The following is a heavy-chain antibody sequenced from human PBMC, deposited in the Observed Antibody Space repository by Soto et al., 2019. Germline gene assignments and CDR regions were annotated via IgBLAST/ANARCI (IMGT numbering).Heavy chain of an antibody. Sequence: SETMSLTCDVSGDTISTGGYTWAWIRQPPGKALEWIGHTYHSGNPYYNPSLKSRVTISVDTSKNQFSLKLSSVTAADTAVYYCASGSGSYYSWFDPWGQGTLVTVSS. CDR3: ASGSGSYYSWFDP. CDR1: GDTISTGGYT. D-gene: IGHD3-10*01. J-gene: IGHJ5*02. CDR2: TYHSGNP. V-gene: IGHV4-30-2*05.